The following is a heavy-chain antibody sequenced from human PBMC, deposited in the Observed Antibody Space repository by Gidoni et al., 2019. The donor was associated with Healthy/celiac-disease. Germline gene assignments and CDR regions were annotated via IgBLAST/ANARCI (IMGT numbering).Heavy chain of an antibody. V-gene: IGHV3-23*04. CDR3: AREVGGFDY. Sequence: EVQMVESGGGLVQPGGSLRLSCAASRFIFSRYAMTWVRQAPGKGLEWVSTISGKGGSTYYADSVKGRFTISRDISKNTLYLQMNSLRAEDTAVYYCAREVGGFDYWGQGTLVTVSS. D-gene: IGHD6-19*01. J-gene: IGHJ4*02. CDR2: ISGKGGST. CDR1: RFIFSRYA.